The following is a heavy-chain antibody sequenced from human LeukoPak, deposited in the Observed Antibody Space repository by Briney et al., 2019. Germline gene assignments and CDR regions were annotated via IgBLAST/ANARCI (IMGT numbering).Heavy chain of an antibody. CDR3: ARDYGSGSYDWFDP. Sequence: SVKVSCRASGYTFTGNYMHWVRQAPGQGLEWMGWINPNNGVTDVAQKFQGRVTMTSDTSISTAYMELSGLRSDDTAIYYCARDYGSGSYDWFDPWGKGTLVTVAS. CDR1: GYTFTGNY. D-gene: IGHD3-10*01. CDR2: INPNNGVT. J-gene: IGHJ5*02. V-gene: IGHV1-2*02.